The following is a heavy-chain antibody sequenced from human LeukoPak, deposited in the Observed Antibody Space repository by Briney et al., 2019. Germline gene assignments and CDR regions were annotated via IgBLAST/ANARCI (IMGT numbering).Heavy chain of an antibody. V-gene: IGHV4-34*01. J-gene: IGHJ4*02. Sequence: SETLSLTCAVYGGSFSGYYWSWIRQPPGKGLEWIGEINHSGSTNYNPSPKSRVTISVDTSKNQFSLKLSSVTAADTAVYYCARHATRFLEWLPDYFDYWGQGTLVTVSS. CDR2: INHSGST. D-gene: IGHD3-3*01. CDR1: GGSFSGYY. CDR3: ARHATRFLEWLPDYFDY.